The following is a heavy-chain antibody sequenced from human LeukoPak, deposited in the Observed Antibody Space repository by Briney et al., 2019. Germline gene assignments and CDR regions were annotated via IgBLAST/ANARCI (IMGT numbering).Heavy chain of an antibody. J-gene: IGHJ4*02. CDR2: ISGSGGST. D-gene: IGHD3-10*01. CDR3: AKEEEYYYGSGSYFDYGGIDY. CDR1: GFTFSSYA. V-gene: IGHV3-23*01. Sequence: GGSLRLSCAASGFTFSSYAMSWVRQAPGKGLEWVSAISGSGGSTYYADSVKGRFTISRDNSKNTLYLQMNSLRAEDTAVYYCAKEEEYYYGSGSYFDYGGIDYWGQGTLVTVSS.